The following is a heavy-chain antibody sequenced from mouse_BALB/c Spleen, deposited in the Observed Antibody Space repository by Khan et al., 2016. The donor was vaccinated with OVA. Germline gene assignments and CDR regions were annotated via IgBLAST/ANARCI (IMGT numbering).Heavy chain of an antibody. CDR3: ARIKKIVATYFDY. CDR1: GYTFTSYW. D-gene: IGHD1-1*01. CDR2: TNPTNGRT. Sequence: VQLQQSGAELVKAGASVKMSCKASGYTFTSYWMHWVKQRLGQGLEWFAETNPTNGRTYYNEKFKSKATLTVDKSSSTAYMLLSGPTFEDSAVYYCARIKKIVATYFDYWGQGTTPTVSS. J-gene: IGHJ2*01. V-gene: IGHV1S81*02.